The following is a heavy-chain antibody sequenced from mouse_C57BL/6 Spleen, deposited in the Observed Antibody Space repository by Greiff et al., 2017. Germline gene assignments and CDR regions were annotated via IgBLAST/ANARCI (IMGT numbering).Heavy chain of an antibody. D-gene: IGHD1-1*01. CDR1: GYTFTSYW. V-gene: IGHV1-50*01. CDR2: IDPSDSYT. J-gene: IGHJ2*01. CDR3: ARGDYYGSRLDY. Sequence: QVQLQQPGAELVKPGASVKLSCKASGYTFTSYWMQWVKQRPGQGLEWIGEIDPSDSYTNYNQKFKGKATLTVDTSSSTAYMQRSSLTSEDSAVYYCARGDYYGSRLDYWGQGTTLTVSS.